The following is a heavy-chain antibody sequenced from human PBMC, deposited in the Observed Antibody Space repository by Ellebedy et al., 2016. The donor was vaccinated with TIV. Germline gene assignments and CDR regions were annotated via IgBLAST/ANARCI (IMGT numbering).Heavy chain of an antibody. V-gene: IGHV1-8*01. Sequence: AASVKVSCKASGYTFTSYDINWVRQATGQGLEWMGWMNPNSGNTGHAQKFQGRVTMTRNTSISTAYMELSSLRSEDTAVYYCASPLAVAYYYGMDVWGQGTTVTVSS. J-gene: IGHJ6*02. CDR2: MNPNSGNT. CDR1: GYTFTSYD. CDR3: ASPLAVAYYYGMDV. D-gene: IGHD6-25*01.